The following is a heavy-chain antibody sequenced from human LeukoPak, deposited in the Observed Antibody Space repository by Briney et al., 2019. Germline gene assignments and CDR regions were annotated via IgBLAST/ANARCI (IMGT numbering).Heavy chain of an antibody. CDR3: ARGGYSGYLDY. V-gene: IGHV4-34*01. CDR1: GGSFSGYY. D-gene: IGHD5-12*01. J-gene: IGHJ4*02. Sequence: PSETLSLTCAVYGGSFSGYYWSWIRQPPGKGLEWIGEINHSGSTNYNPSLKSRVTISVDTSKNQFSLKLSSVTAADTAVYYCARGGYSGYLDYWGQGTLVTVSS. CDR2: INHSGST.